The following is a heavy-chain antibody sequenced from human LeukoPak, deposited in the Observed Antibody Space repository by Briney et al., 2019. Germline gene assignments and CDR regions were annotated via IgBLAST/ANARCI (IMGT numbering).Heavy chain of an antibody. CDR2: INTDGSET. D-gene: IGHD6-13*01. CDR3: ARGWVETSSWEEYFDY. Sequence: GGSLRLSCEASGFTFSSYWMHWVRQVPGKGLMWVSRINTDGSETTYADSVKGRFTISRDNSKNTLYLQMNSLRAEDTAVYYCARGWVETSSWEEYFDYWGQGTLVTVSS. J-gene: IGHJ4*02. CDR1: GFTFSSYW. V-gene: IGHV3-74*03.